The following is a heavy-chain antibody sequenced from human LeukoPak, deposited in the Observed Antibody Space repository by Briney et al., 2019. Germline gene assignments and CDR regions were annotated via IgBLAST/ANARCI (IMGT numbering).Heavy chain of an antibody. CDR3: AREEDGGYFDY. CDR1: GYTFTSYY. J-gene: IGHJ4*02. CDR2: INPSGGNT. Sequence: ASVKVSCKAPGYTFTSYYIHWVRQAPGQGLEWMGIINPSGGNTNYARKFQGRVTMTRDTSTSTVYMELSSLRSEDTAMYYCAREEDGGYFDYWGQGTVVTVSS. V-gene: IGHV1-46*01. D-gene: IGHD2-15*01.